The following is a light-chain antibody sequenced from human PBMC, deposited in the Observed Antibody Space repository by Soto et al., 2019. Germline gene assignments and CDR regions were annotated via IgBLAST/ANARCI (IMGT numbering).Light chain of an antibody. CDR2: RSD. CDR1: SSNIGSNH. V-gene: IGLV1-47*01. CDR3: SARDDSLSGVV. J-gene: IGLJ2*01. Sequence: QSVLTQPPSTSGTPGQRVTISCSGSSSNIGSNHVYWYQQFPGMAPKLLMYRSDQRPTGVPDRFSGSKSGTSASLAISGLRSDDEADYYCSARDDSLSGVVFGGGTKHTVL.